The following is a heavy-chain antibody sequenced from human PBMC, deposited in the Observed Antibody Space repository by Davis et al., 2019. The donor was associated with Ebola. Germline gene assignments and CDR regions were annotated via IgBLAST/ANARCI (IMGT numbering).Heavy chain of an antibody. J-gene: IGHJ3*02. CDR3: AREDIVVVPAAIHRYTLAFDI. D-gene: IGHD2-2*02. Sequence: GESLKISCAASGFTFSSYWMSWVRQAPGKGLEWVANIKQDGSEKYYVDSVKGRFTISRDNAKNSLYLQMNSLRAEDTAVYYCAREDIVVVPAAIHRYTLAFDIWGQGTMVTVSS. V-gene: IGHV3-7*03. CDR1: GFTFSSYW. CDR2: IKQDGSEK.